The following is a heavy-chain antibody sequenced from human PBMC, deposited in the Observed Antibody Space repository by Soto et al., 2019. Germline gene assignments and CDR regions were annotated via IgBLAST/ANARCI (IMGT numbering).Heavy chain of an antibody. D-gene: IGHD6-13*01. Sequence: SETLSLTCTVSGGSISSSSYYWGWIRQPPGKGLGWIGSIYYSGRTFHSPSLKSRVIISVDTSKNQFSLKLSSVTAADTAVYYCARHLNAAATTTIWGQGTLVTVSS. CDR2: IYYSGRT. J-gene: IGHJ4*02. CDR3: ARHLNAAATTTI. CDR1: GGSISSSSYY. V-gene: IGHV4-39*01.